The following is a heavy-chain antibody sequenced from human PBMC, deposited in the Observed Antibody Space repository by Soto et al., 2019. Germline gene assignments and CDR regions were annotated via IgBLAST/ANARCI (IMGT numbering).Heavy chain of an antibody. D-gene: IGHD3-10*01. CDR1: GFTFSDYY. CDR3: ASSRITMVRGVIEFDY. Sequence: GGSLRLSCAASGFTFSDYYMSWIRQAPGKGLEWVSYISSSGSTIYYADSVKGRFTISRDNAKNSLYLQMNSLRAEDTAVYYCASSRITMVRGVIEFDYWGQGTLVTVSS. V-gene: IGHV3-11*01. J-gene: IGHJ4*02. CDR2: ISSSGSTI.